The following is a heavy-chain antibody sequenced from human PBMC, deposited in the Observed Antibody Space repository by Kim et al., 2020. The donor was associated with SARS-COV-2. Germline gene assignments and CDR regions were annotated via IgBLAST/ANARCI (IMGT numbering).Heavy chain of an antibody. CDR1: GGSISSSSYY. CDR2: IYYSGST. D-gene: IGHD3-10*01. V-gene: IGHV4-39*01. CDR3: ASGVRGVTGYGMDV. Sequence: SETLSLTCTVSGGSISSSSYYWGWIRQPPGKGLEWIGSIYYSGSTYYNPSLKSRVTISVDTSKNQFSLKLSSVTAADTAVYYCASGVRGVTGYGMDVWGQGTTVTVSS. J-gene: IGHJ6*02.